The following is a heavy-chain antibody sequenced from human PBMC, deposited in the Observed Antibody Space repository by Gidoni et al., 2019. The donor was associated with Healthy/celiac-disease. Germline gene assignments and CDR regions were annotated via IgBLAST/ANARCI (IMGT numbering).Heavy chain of an antibody. J-gene: IGHJ4*02. Sequence: QVQLVQSGAEVKKPGASVKVSCKASGYTFTGSYMPWVRQAPGQGLEWMGWINPNRGGTNYAQKFQGWVTMTRDTSISTAYMELSRLRSDDTAVYYCARDAKRIAVAGNGNYFDYWGQGTLVTVSS. D-gene: IGHD6-19*01. CDR2: INPNRGGT. CDR3: ARDAKRIAVAGNGNYFDY. CDR1: GYTFTGSY. V-gene: IGHV1-2*04.